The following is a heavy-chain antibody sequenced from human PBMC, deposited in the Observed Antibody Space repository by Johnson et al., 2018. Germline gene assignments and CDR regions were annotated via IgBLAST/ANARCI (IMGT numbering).Heavy chain of an antibody. D-gene: IGHD4-23*01. Sequence: VQLVESGGGVVQPGRSLRLSCAASGFTFENFAMHWVRQAPGKGLEWVAGSSYNNNNIGYADSVKGRFTISRDNAKNSVYLQMDSLRAEDTALYYCAKDRSDYGGNSFDYWGQGTLVTVSS. V-gene: IGHV3-9*01. CDR2: SSYNNNNI. CDR1: GFTFENFA. J-gene: IGHJ4*02. CDR3: AKDRSDYGGNSFDY.